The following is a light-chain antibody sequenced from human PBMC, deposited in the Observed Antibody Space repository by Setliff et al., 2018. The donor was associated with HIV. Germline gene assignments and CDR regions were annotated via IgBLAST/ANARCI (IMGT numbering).Light chain of an antibody. Sequence: QSALAQPPSASETPGQRVTISCSGSSSNIGSNYVYWYQQLPGTAPKLLIYSNNQRPSGVPDRFSGSKSGTSASLAISGLQSEDEADYYCAAWDDSLNGLLYVFGTGTKVTVL. V-gene: IGLV1-44*01. J-gene: IGLJ1*01. CDR3: AAWDDSLNGLLYV. CDR2: SNN. CDR1: SSNIGSNY.